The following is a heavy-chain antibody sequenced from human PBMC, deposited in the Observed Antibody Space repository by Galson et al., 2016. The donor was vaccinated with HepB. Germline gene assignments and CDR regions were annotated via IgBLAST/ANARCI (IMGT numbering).Heavy chain of an antibody. Sequence: SLRLSCAASGFSVSSNYLSWVRQAPRKGLEWVSVIFRAGTTYYADSVKGRFTISRDNSKNTPYLQMNSLRAEDTAVYYCARDSGSVSFDYWGQGTLVTVSS. CDR3: ARDSGSVSFDY. CDR2: IFRAGTT. CDR1: GFSVSSNY. V-gene: IGHV3-53*01. J-gene: IGHJ4*02. D-gene: IGHD1-26*01.